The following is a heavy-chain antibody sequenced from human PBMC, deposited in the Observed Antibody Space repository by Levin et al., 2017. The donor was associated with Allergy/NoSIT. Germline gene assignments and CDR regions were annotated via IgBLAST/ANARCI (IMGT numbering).Heavy chain of an antibody. CDR2: ISTHNGNT. CDR3: ARFVVTPVSYFYMDV. V-gene: IGHV1-18*01. CDR1: GYTFKNYG. D-gene: IGHD2-2*01. J-gene: IGHJ6*03. Sequence: TSGGSLRLSCKASGYTFKNYGISWVRQAPGQGLEWMGWISTHNGNTNYAQSFQGRVTMTTDTSTSTADMELRSLISDDTAVYYCARFVVTPVSYFYMDVWGKGTTVTVSS.